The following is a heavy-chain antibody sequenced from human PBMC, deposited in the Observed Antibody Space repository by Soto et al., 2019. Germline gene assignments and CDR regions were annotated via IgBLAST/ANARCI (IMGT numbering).Heavy chain of an antibody. Sequence: QVTLKESGPVLVKPTETLTLTCTVSGFSLSNARMGVSWIRQPPGKALEWLAHIFSNDEKSYSTSLKSRLTISKDTSKSQVVLTMTNMDPVDTATYYCARIFSYGSLKPSKPKQKPYYYMDVWGKGTTVTVSS. CDR2: IFSNDEK. D-gene: IGHD5-18*01. CDR1: GFSLSNARMG. CDR3: ARIFSYGSLKPSKPKQKPYYYMDV. J-gene: IGHJ6*03. V-gene: IGHV2-26*01.